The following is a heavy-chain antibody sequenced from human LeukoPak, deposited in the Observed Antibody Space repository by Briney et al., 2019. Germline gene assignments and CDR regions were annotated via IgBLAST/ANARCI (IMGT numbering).Heavy chain of an antibody. J-gene: IGHJ4*02. Sequence: GGSLRLSCTASGFTFSSHWMTWVRQPPGKGLEWVANIKEDGSVKYYVDSVKGRFTISRDNTKNAPYLQMNSLRADDTAVYFCARDSTWRLDCWGQGTLITVSS. CDR3: ARDSTWRLDC. CDR1: GFTFSSHW. D-gene: IGHD5-12*01. CDR2: IKEDGSVK. V-gene: IGHV3-7*03.